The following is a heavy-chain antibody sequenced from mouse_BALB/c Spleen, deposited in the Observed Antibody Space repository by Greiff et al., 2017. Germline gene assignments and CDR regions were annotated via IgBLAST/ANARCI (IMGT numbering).Heavy chain of an antibody. CDR1: GFTFSSYA. CDR3: ARESGGYFDV. Sequence: EVQLVESGGGLVKPGGSLKLSCAASGFTFSSYAMSWVRQTPEKRLEWVATISSGGSYTYYPDSVKGRFTISRDNAKNTLYLQMSSLRSEDTAMYYCARESGGYFDVWGAGTTVTVSS. CDR2: ISSGGSYT. J-gene: IGHJ1*01. D-gene: IGHD3-1*01. V-gene: IGHV5-9-3*01.